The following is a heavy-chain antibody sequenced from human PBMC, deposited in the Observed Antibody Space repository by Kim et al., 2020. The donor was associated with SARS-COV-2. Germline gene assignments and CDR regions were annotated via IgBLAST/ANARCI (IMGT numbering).Heavy chain of an antibody. J-gene: IGHJ6*02. CDR1: GFTFSSYG. Sequence: GGSLRLSCAASGFTFSSYGMHWVRQAPGKGLEWVAVISYDGSNKYYADSVKGRFTISRDNSKNTLYLQMNSLRAEDTAVYYCAKGHEDYDSSGYYWYYYYGMDVWGQGTTVTVSS. D-gene: IGHD3-22*01. CDR3: AKGHEDYDSSGYYWYYYYGMDV. CDR2: ISYDGSNK. V-gene: IGHV3-30*18.